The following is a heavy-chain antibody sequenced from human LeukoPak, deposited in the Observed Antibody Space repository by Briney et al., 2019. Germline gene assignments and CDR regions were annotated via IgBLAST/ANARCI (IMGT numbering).Heavy chain of an antibody. Sequence: SETLSLNCAVSGVAISRGGYAWNWIRQPPGKGLEWIAYIYHSGTTYYNPSLKSRATISVDTSKNQFSLKLSSVTAADTAVYYCVRGRYSSGWFKDKNWFDPWGQGIPVTVSS. D-gene: IGHD6-19*01. V-gene: IGHV4-30-4*07. J-gene: IGHJ5*02. CDR3: VRGRYSSGWFKDKNWFDP. CDR2: IYHSGTT. CDR1: GVAISRGGYA.